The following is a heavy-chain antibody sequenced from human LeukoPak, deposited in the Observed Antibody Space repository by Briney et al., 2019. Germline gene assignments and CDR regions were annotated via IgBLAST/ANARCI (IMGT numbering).Heavy chain of an antibody. J-gene: IGHJ6*03. CDR1: GFTFDDYA. CDR3: ARGYSSSWHHYYYYMDV. CDR2: ISWNSDSI. D-gene: IGHD6-13*01. V-gene: IGHV3-9*01. Sequence: GGSLRLSCAVSGFTFDDYAMHWGRQVPGKGLGWVSGISWNSDSIGYADSVKGRFTISRDNAKNSLCLQMNSLRAEDTAVYYCARGYSSSWHHYYYYMDVWGKGTTVTVSS.